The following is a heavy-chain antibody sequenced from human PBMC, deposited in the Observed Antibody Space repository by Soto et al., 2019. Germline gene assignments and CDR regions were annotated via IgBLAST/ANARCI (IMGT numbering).Heavy chain of an antibody. CDR2: IYYSGST. Sequence: SETLSLTCTVSGGSISSYYWSWIRQPPGKGLEWIGYIYYSGSTNYNPSLKSRVTISVDTSKNQFSLKLSSVTAADTAVYYCARRYCSGGSCYRFWFDYWGQGTLVTVSS. V-gene: IGHV4-59*01. CDR3: ARRYCSGGSCYRFWFDY. CDR1: GGSISSYY. J-gene: IGHJ4*02. D-gene: IGHD2-15*01.